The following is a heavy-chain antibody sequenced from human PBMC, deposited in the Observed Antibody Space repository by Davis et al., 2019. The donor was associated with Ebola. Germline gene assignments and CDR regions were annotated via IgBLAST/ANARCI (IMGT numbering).Heavy chain of an antibody. D-gene: IGHD6-19*01. CDR2: ISYDGSNK. CDR1: GFTFSSYG. J-gene: IGHJ6*02. Sequence: GGSLRLSCAASGFTFSSYGMHWVRQAPGKGLEWVAVISYDGSNKYYADSVKGRFTISRDNSKHTLYLQMNSLRAEDTAVYYCAKDRAQYSSGWLLYYYYGMDVWGQGTTVTVSS. CDR3: AKDRAQYSSGWLLYYYYGMDV. V-gene: IGHV3-30*18.